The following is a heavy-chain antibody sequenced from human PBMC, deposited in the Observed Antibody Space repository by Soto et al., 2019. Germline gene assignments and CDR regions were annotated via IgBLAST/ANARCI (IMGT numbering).Heavy chain of an antibody. CDR2: IDPSDSYT. D-gene: IGHD3-22*01. CDR1: GYSFTSYW. Sequence: ESLKISCKGSGYSFTSYWISWVRQMPGKGLEWMGRIDPSDSYTNYSPSFQGHVTISADKSISTAYLQWSSLKASDTAMYYCARQWTYYYDSSGLGYYGMDVWGQGTTVTVSS. CDR3: ARQWTYYYDSSGLGYYGMDV. V-gene: IGHV5-10-1*01. J-gene: IGHJ6*02.